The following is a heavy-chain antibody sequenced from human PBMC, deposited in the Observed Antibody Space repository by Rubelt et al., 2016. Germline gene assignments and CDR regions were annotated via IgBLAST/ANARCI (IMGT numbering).Heavy chain of an antibody. V-gene: IGHV1-46*01. D-gene: IGHD3-3*01. CDR3: ARSPRYDFEDNWFDP. J-gene: IGHJ5*02. CDR1: GYTFTSYY. Sequence: QVQLVQSGAEVKKPGASVKVSCKASGYTFTSYYMHWVRQAPGQGLEWMGIINPSGCSTSYGQKCQGRVTMTREPSTSTVYMELSSLRSEDTAVYYCARSPRYDFEDNWFDPWGQGTLVTVSS. CDR2: INPSGCST.